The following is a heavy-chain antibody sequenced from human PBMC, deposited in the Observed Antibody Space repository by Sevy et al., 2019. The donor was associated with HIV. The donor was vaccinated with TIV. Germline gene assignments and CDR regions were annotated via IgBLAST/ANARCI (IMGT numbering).Heavy chain of an antibody. J-gene: IGHJ6*02. CDR1: GYSFTSYW. CDR2: IYPGDSDT. V-gene: IGHV5-51*01. Sequence: GESLKISCKGSGYSFTSYWIGWVRQMPGKGLEWMGIIYPGDSDTRYSPSFQGQVTISADKSISTAYLQWSSLKASDTAMYYCARQSTTGTTNYDYGMDVWGQGTTVTVPS. CDR3: ARQSTTGTTNYDYGMDV. D-gene: IGHD1-1*01.